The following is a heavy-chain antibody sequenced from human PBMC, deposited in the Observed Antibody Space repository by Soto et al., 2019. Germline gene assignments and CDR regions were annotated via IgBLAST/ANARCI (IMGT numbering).Heavy chain of an antibody. V-gene: IGHV3-21*01. CDR1: GFTFSTYT. D-gene: IGHD3-16*01. CDR2: ISSSSRDI. J-gene: IGHJ6*02. Sequence: XESLGLSCAASGFTFSTYTINWVRQAPGKGLEWVASISSSSRDIFYADSVKARFTISRDNAKSSVDLQMNSLRVGDTAIYYCARGSWGGDGIDVWGQGTTVTVSS. CDR3: ARGSWGGDGIDV.